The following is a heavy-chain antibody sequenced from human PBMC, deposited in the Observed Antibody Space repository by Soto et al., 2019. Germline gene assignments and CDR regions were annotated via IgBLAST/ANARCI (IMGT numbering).Heavy chain of an antibody. CDR3: ARDNRGRGYSYCDY. D-gene: IGHD5-18*01. CDR1: GFTFSSYG. CDR2: IWYDGSNK. V-gene: IGHV3-33*01. Sequence: GSLRLSCAASGFTFSSYGMHWVRQAPGKGLEWVAVIWYDGSNKYYADSVKGRFTISRDNSKNTLYLQMNSLRAEDTAVYYCARDNRGRGYSYCDYWGQGTLVTVSS. J-gene: IGHJ4*02.